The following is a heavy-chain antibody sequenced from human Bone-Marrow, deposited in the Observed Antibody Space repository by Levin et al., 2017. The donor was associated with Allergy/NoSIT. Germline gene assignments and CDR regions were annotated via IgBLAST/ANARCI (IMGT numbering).Heavy chain of an antibody. J-gene: IGHJ3*01. CDR3: ARDVCSGGTCYLKNAFDV. Sequence: GGSLRLSCIASGFTFSTHGMHWVRQAPAKGLEWVSVIRYDGTNKNYADSVKGRFTISRDNSNNMLYLQMNSLRADDTAIYYCARDVCSGGTCYLKNAFDVWGQGTMVTVSS. CDR2: IRYDGTNK. V-gene: IGHV3-33*01. CDR1: GFTFSTHG. D-gene: IGHD2-15*01.